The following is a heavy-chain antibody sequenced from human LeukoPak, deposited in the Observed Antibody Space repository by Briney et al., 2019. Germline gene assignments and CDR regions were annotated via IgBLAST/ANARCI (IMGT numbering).Heavy chain of an antibody. CDR2: IYYSGST. D-gene: IGHD3-16*01. V-gene: IGHV4-59*01. J-gene: IGHJ4*02. CDR3: ARDSNTLGGGFDY. CDR1: GGSISRDY. Sequence: SETLSLTCTVSGGSISRDYWSWIRQPPGKGLEWIGHIYYSGSTNYNSSLKSRVTISVDTSKNQFSLKLSSVTAADTAVYYCARDSNTLGGGFDYWGQGTLVIVSS.